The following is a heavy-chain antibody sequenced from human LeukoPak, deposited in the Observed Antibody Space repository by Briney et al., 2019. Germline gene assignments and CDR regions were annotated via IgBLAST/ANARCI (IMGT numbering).Heavy chain of an antibody. CDR2: INPNSGGT. Sequence: GASVKVSCKASGYTFTSYYMHWVRQAPGQGLEWMGWINPNSGGTNYAQKFQGRVTMTRDTSISTAYMELSRLRSDDTAVYYCTRPYYDFWSGYADNWFDPWGQGTLVTVSS. CDR1: GYTFTSYY. D-gene: IGHD3-3*01. V-gene: IGHV1-2*02. CDR3: TRPYYDFWSGYADNWFDP. J-gene: IGHJ5*02.